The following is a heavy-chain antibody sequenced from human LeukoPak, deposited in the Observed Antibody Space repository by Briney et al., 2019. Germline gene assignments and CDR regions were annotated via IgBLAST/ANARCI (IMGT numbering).Heavy chain of an antibody. D-gene: IGHD1-14*01. CDR1: GFTFSSYA. CDR2: ISGSGGST. CDR3: ATSGQNFDY. V-gene: IGHV3-23*01. Sequence: GGSLRLSCAASGFTFSSYAMSWLRQAAGKGLEWVSAISGSGGSTYYADSVKSRFTIPRDNSKNTLSLDMNIFRAENDGACYCATSGQNFDYWGQGTLVTVSS. J-gene: IGHJ4*02.